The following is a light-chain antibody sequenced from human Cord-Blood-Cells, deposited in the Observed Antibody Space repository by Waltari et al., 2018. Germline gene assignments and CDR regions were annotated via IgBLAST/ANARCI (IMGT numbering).Light chain of an antibody. CDR1: PSVSSSY. CDR2: GAS. J-gene: IGKJ4*01. CDR3: QQYGSSPT. V-gene: IGKV3-20*01. Sequence: EIVLTQSPGTLSLFLGERATLSCRASPSVSSSYLAWYQQKPGQAPRLLIYGASSRATGIPDRFSGSGSGTDFTLTISRLEPEDFAVYYCQQYGSSPTFGGGTKVEIK.